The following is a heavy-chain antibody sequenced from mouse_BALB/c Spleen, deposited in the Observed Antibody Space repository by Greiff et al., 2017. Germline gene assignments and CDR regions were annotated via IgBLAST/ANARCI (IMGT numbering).Heavy chain of an antibody. CDR1: GFTFSSYG. CDR2: ISSGGSYT. CDR3: ARLEHYYAMDY. Sequence: EVKLMESGGDLVKPGGSLKLSCAASGFTFSSYGMSWVRQTPDKRLEWVATISSGGSYTYYPDSVKGRFTISRDNAKNTLYLQMSSLKSEDTAMYYCARLEHYYAMDYWGQGTSVTVSS. V-gene: IGHV5-6*01. J-gene: IGHJ4*01.